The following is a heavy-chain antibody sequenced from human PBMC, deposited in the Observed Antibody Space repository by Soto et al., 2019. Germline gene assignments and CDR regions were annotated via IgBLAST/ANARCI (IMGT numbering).Heavy chain of an antibody. CDR2: IIPILGIT. Sequence: ASVKVSCKASGGTFSSYTISWVRQAPGQGLEWMGRIIPILGITNYAQKFQGRVTITADKSTSTAYMELSSLRSEDTAVFYCALYSGKYSGLGPSWGQGTLVTVSS. J-gene: IGHJ5*02. V-gene: IGHV1-69*02. CDR3: ALYSGKYSGLGPS. CDR1: GGTFSSYT. D-gene: IGHD1-26*01.